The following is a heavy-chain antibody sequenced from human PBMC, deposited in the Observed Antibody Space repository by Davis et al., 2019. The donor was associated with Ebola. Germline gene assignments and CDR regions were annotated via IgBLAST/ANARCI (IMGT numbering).Heavy chain of an antibody. CDR3: ARLSQASSGWFGKVDF. CDR2: IYYSGTT. Sequence: PGGSLRLSCTVSGGSISSRTYYWGWIRQPPGKGLEWIGSIYYSGTTYYNPSLKSRVTISVDTSKNKFSVKLRSVTAADTAMYYCARLSQASSGWFGKVDFWGHGTLITVSS. V-gene: IGHV4-39*01. D-gene: IGHD6-19*01. J-gene: IGHJ4*01. CDR1: GGSISSRTYY.